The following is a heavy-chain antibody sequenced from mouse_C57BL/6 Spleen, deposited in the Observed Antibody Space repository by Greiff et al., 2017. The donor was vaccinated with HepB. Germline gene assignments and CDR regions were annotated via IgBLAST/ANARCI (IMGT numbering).Heavy chain of an antibody. J-gene: IGHJ2*01. CDR2: IDPEDGDT. D-gene: IGHD2-4*01. Sequence: VHVQQSGAELVRPGASVKLSCTASGFNIKDYYMHWVKQRPEQGLEWIGRIDPEDGDTEYAPKFQGKATMTADTSSNTAYLQLSSLTSEDTAVYYCTTYDYDDGYDFDYWGQGTTLTVSS. CDR1: GFNIKDYY. V-gene: IGHV14-1*01. CDR3: TTYDYDDGYDFDY.